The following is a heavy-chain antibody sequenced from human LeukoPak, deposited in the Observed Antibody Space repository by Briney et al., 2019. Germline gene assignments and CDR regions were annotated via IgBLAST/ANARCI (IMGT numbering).Heavy chain of an antibody. V-gene: IGHV3-66*02. CDR1: GFTVSSNY. CDR3: ARDRDSGYDSRGLIDY. J-gene: IGHJ4*02. CDR2: IYSGGST. D-gene: IGHD5-12*01. Sequence: PGGSLRLSCAASGFTVSSNYMSWVRQAPGKGLEWVSVIYSGGSTYYADSVKGRFTISRDNSKNTLYLQMNSLRAEDTAVYYCARDRDSGYDSRGLIDYWGQGTLVTVSS.